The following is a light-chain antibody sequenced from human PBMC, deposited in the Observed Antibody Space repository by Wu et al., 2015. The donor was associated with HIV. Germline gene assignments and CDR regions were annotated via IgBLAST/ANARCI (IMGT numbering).Light chain of an antibody. CDR2: KAS. CDR1: QSINSW. V-gene: IGKV1-5*03. CDR3: QQYASHPFT. Sequence: DIQMTQSPSTLPTSLGDRVTITCRASQSINSWLAWYQQKPGKAPKLLISKASNVERGVPSRFSGSGSGTEFTLTINSLQPDDFATYFCQQYASHPFTFGPGTKVDMK. J-gene: IGKJ3*01.